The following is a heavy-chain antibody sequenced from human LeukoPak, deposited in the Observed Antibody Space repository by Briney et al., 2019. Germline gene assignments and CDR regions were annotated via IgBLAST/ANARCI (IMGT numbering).Heavy chain of an antibody. Sequence: GGSLRLSCAVSGFTLSSYSMNWVRQAPGKGLEWISYISPSNTIYYADSVKGRFTISRDNAQNSLYLQMSSLRVEDTAVYYCARVFENAWGQGTLVTVTS. CDR1: GFTLSSYS. CDR3: ARVFENA. D-gene: IGHD3-9*01. V-gene: IGHV3-48*01. CDR2: ISPSNTI. J-gene: IGHJ5*02.